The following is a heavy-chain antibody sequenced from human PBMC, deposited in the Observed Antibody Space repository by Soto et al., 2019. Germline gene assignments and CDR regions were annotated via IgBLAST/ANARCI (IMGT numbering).Heavy chain of an antibody. CDR1: GGSISSSSYY. J-gene: IGHJ4*02. V-gene: IGHV4-39*01. D-gene: IGHD3-22*01. CDR2: IYYSGST. CDR3: ARHQTHYYDSSGYFDY. Sequence: PSETLSLTCTVSGGSISSSSYYWGWIRQPPGKGLEWIGSIYYSGSTYYNPSLKSRVTISVDTSKNQFSLKLSSVTAADTAVYYCARHQTHYYDSSGYFDYWGQGTLVTVS.